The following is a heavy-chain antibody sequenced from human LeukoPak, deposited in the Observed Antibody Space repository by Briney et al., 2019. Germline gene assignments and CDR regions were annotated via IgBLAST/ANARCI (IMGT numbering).Heavy chain of an antibody. J-gene: IGHJ4*02. V-gene: IGHV4-59*08. CDR2: IYYSGST. D-gene: IGHD2-15*01. CDR1: GGSISSYY. CDR3: ARLLRYCSGGSCYSGGFDY. Sequence: SETLSLTRTVSGGSISSYYWSWIRQPPGKGLEWIGYIYYSGSTNYNPSLKSRVTISVDTSKNQFSLKLSSVTAADTAVYYCARLLRYCSGGSCYSGGFDYWGQGTLVTVSS.